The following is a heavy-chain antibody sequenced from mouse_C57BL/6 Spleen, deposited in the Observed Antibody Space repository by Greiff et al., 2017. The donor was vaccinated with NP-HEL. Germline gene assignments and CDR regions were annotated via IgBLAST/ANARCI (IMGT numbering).Heavy chain of an antibody. CDR1: GYTFTSYG. J-gene: IGHJ4*01. Sequence: QVQLQQSGAELARPGASVKLSCKASGYTFTSYGISWVKQRTGQGLEWIGEIYPRSGNTYYNEKFKGKATLTADKSSSTAYMELRSLTSKDSAGYFCARGGASYAMDYWGQGTSVTVSS. CDR3: ARGGASYAMDY. V-gene: IGHV1-81*01. CDR2: IYPRSGNT.